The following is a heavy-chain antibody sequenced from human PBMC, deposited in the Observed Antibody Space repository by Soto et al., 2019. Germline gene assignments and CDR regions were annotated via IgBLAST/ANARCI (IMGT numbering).Heavy chain of an antibody. D-gene: IGHD6-13*01. Sequence: SETLSLTCAVSSGSISSSNWWTWVRQPPGMGLEWIGEVYHSGSTNYNPSLKSRVTMSVDKSRNQFSLILSSVTAADTAVYYCAKMVSGSSWSDYWGQGALVTVSS. J-gene: IGHJ4*02. CDR1: SGSISSSNW. CDR2: VYHSGST. V-gene: IGHV4-4*02. CDR3: AKMVSGSSWSDY.